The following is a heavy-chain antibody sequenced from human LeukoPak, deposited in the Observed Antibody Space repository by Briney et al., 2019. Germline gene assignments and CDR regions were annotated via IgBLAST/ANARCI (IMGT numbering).Heavy chain of an antibody. CDR2: IYYSGST. J-gene: IGHJ4*02. V-gene: IGHV4-59*01. CDR1: GGSISSYY. Sequence: SETLSLTCTVSGGSISSYYWSWIRQPPGKGLEWIGYIYYSGSTNYNPSLKSRVTISVDTSKNQLSLKLNSVTAADTAVYYCARGTYYYDSTFDYWGQGTLVTVSS. CDR3: ARGTYYYDSTFDY. D-gene: IGHD3-22*01.